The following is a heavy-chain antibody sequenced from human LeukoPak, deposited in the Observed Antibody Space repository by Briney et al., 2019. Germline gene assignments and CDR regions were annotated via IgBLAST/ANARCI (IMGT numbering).Heavy chain of an antibody. Sequence: GRSLRLSCAASGFTFSSYAIHWVRQAPGKGLEWVAVISYDGSNKYYADSVKGRFTISRDNSKNTLYLQMNSLRAEDTAVYYCARETGSAVGSTDFDYWGQGILVTVSS. CDR1: GFTFSSYA. V-gene: IGHV3-30-3*01. J-gene: IGHJ4*02. CDR3: ARETGSAVGSTDFDY. CDR2: ISYDGSNK. D-gene: IGHD4-17*01.